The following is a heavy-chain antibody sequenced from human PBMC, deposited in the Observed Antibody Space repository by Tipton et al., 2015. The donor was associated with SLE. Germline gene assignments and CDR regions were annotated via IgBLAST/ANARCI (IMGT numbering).Heavy chain of an antibody. Sequence: TLSLTCTVSGDSVTSSYYWGWIRQSPGKGLEWIGSISYTGSTYYNPSLKSRVTVSVDMSKNQFSLKLTSVTAADTAVYYCATSPLTLWGQGTLVTVSS. D-gene: IGHD2-2*01. V-gene: IGHV4-38-2*02. CDR1: GDSVTSSYY. J-gene: IGHJ4*02. CDR2: ISYTGST. CDR3: ATSPLTL.